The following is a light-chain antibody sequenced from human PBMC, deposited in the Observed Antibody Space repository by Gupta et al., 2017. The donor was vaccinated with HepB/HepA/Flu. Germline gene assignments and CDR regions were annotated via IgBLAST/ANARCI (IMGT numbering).Light chain of an antibody. CDR1: KLGDKF. J-gene: IGLJ2*01. Sequence: SYELTQPPSVSVSPGPTASITCSGDKLGDKFACWYQQKPGQSPVLVIYQDSKRASGIPERFSGSYSGNTATLTISGTQAMDEAYYYCQAWNSSTVVFGGGTKLTVL. V-gene: IGLV3-1*01. CDR2: QDS. CDR3: QAWNSSTVV.